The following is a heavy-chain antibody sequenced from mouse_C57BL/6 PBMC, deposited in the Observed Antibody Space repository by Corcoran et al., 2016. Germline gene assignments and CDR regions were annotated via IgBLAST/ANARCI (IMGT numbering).Heavy chain of an antibody. Sequence: EVQLQQSGPELVKPGASVKIPCKASGYTFTDYNMDWVKQSHGKSLEWIGDINPNNGGTIYNQKFKGKATLTVDKSSSTAYMELRSLTSEDTAVYYCARPYYGSSRFGVWGTGTTVTVSS. CDR2: INPNNGGT. V-gene: IGHV1-18*01. J-gene: IGHJ1*03. D-gene: IGHD1-1*01. CDR1: GYTFTDYN. CDR3: ARPYYGSSRFGV.